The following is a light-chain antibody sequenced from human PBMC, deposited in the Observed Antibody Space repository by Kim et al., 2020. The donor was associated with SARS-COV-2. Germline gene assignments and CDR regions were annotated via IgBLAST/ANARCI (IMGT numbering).Light chain of an antibody. Sequence: GQSGTISCPGTSTDVSAYNYVSWYQQHPGKAPKLMIYEVTKRPSGVPDRFSGSKSGNTASLIVSGLQAEDEADYYCSSYAGSNSLLFGGGTKLTVL. J-gene: IGLJ3*02. CDR3: SSYAGSNSLL. CDR1: STDVSAYNY. CDR2: EVT. V-gene: IGLV2-8*01.